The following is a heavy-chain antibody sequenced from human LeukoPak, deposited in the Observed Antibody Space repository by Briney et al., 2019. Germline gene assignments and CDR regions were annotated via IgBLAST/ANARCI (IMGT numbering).Heavy chain of an antibody. V-gene: IGHV3-33*01. J-gene: IGHJ3*02. D-gene: IGHD5-12*01. CDR3: ARDRRPATAGAFDI. CDR2: IWYDGSNK. CDR1: GFTFSSYG. Sequence: GGSLRLSCAASGFTFSSYGMHWVRQAPGKGLEWVAVIWYDGSNKYYADSVKGRFTISRDNSKNTLYLQMNSLRAEDTAVYYCARDRRPATAGAFDIWGQGTMVTVSS.